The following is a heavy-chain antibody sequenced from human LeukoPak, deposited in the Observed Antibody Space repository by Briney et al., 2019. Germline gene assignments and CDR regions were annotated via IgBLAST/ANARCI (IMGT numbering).Heavy chain of an antibody. Sequence: GGSLRLSCAASGFTFSSYAISWVRQAPGKGLEWVSVISGSGGSTYYADSVKGRFTISRDNSKNTLYLRMNSLRAEDTAMYFCGEGYCSGATCAPYSDYWGQGTLVTVSS. CDR2: ISGSGGST. V-gene: IGHV3-23*01. D-gene: IGHD2-15*01. CDR1: GFTFSSYA. CDR3: GEGYCSGATCAPYSDY. J-gene: IGHJ4*02.